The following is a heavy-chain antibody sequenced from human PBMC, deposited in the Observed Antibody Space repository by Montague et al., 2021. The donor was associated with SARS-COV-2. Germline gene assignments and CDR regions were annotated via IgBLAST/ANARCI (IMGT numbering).Heavy chain of an antibody. J-gene: IGHJ5*02. CDR1: GGSISSSSYY. D-gene: IGHD6-13*01. CDR3: ARDSSSWYYWFDP. Sequence: SETLSLTCTVSGGSISSSSYYWGWIRQPPGKGLEWIGSLYYTGSTYYXXXLKSRVTISVDTSKNQFSLKLSSVTAADTAVYYCARDSSSWYYWFDPWGQGTLITVSS. CDR2: LYYTGST. V-gene: IGHV4-39*01.